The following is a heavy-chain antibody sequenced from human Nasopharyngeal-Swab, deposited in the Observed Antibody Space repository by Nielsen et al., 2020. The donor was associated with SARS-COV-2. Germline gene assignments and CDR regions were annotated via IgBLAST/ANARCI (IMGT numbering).Heavy chain of an antibody. V-gene: IGHV3-48*03. CDR1: GFIFSSYE. CDR2: ISSGGRTI. CDR3: ARDRPGRMDV. D-gene: IGHD6-6*01. Sequence: GESLKISCAASGFIFSSYEMNWVRQAPGKGLEWLSYISSGGRTIAYADSVKGRFTISRDNAKNSLYLQMNSLRADDTAVYYCARDRPGRMDVWGQGTTVTVSS. J-gene: IGHJ6*02.